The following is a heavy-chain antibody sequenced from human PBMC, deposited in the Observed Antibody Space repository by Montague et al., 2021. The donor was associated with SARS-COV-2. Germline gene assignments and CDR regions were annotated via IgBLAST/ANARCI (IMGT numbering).Heavy chain of an antibody. V-gene: IGHV4-39*07. D-gene: IGHD2-2*02. CDR1: GGSISSSSYY. J-gene: IGHJ6*02. Sequence: SETLSLTCTVSGGSISSSSYYWGWIRQAPGKGLEWIGSIYYSGSTYYNPSLKSRVTISVDTSKNQFSLKLSSVTAADTAVYYCAGDPSRHPLLYPIGDYYYGMDVWGQGTTVTVSS. CDR2: IYYSGST. CDR3: AGDPSRHPLLYPIGDYYYGMDV.